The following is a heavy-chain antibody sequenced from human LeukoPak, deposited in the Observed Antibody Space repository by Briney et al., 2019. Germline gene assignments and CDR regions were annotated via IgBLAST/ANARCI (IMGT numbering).Heavy chain of an antibody. CDR1: GFTFSSYG. Sequence: GGTLRLSCAASGFTFSSYGMCWVRQAPGKGLEWVAVISYDGSNKHYADSVKGRFTISRDNSKNTLYLQMNSLRAEHTAVYYCAKDPIWWNYFDYWGQGTLVTVSS. CDR3: AKDPIWWNYFDY. D-gene: IGHD2-8*02. J-gene: IGHJ4*02. CDR2: ISYDGSNK. V-gene: IGHV3-30*18.